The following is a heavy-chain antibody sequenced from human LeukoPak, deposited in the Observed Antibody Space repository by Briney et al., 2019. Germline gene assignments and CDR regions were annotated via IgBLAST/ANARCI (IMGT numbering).Heavy chain of an antibody. CDR1: GFTFSSYG. CDR2: IWYDGSNK. CDR3: ARDSRVADFWSGYFTGYFDY. V-gene: IGHV3-33*01. Sequence: PGGSLRLPCAASGFTFSSYGMHWVRQAPGKGLEWVAVIWYDGSNKYYADSVKGRFTISRDNSKNTLYLQMNSLRAEDTAVYYCARDSRVADFWSGYFTGYFDYWGQGTLVTVSS. D-gene: IGHD3-3*01. J-gene: IGHJ4*02.